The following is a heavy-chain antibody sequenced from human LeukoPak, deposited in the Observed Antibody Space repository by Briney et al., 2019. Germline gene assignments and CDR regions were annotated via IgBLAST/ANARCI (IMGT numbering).Heavy chain of an antibody. D-gene: IGHD6-19*01. CDR1: GFTFSSYS. Sequence: GGSLRLSCAASGFTFSSYSMNWVRQAPGKGLEWVAFIRYDGSNKYYAGSVKGRFTISRDTSKNTLYLQMNSLRAEDTAVYYCAKESSSGWHDAFDIWGQGTMVTVSS. CDR3: AKESSSGWHDAFDI. V-gene: IGHV3-30*02. J-gene: IGHJ3*02. CDR2: IRYDGSNK.